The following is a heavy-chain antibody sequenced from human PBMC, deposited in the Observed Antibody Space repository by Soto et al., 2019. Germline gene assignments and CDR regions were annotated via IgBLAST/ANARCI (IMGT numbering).Heavy chain of an antibody. J-gene: IGHJ4*02. D-gene: IGHD1-1*01. CDR2: ISSGAFTI. V-gene: IGHV3-11*01. CDR1: GFSFSYSC. CDR3: ARDTTRLEH. Sequence: GGSLRLSCVVSGFSFSYSCMTWVRQIPGKGLEWIASISSGAFTISYAAAVKGRFTISRDDGHNSLFLQMDSLRAEDTALYYCARDTTRLEHWGQGTLVTVSS.